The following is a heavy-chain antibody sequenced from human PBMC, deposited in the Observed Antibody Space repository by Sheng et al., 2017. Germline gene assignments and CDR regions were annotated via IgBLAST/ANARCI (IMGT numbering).Heavy chain of an antibody. J-gene: IGHJ5*02. CDR1: GFTFSNYA. CDR2: ISGSGGNQ. CDR3: ARDRSHVPSTRRFDP. Sequence: EVRLLESGGDLVQPGGPVRLSCAASGFTFSNYALSWVRQAPGKGLEWVSSISGSGGNQHSSDSVTNRFTISRDNSKNTLYLQMNSLRADDTAIYYCARDRSHVPSTRRFDPWGQGTLVIVSS. D-gene: IGHD2-15*01. V-gene: IGHV3-23*01.